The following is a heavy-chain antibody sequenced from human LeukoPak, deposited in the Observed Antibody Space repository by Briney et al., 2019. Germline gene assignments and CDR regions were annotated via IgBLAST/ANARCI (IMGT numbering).Heavy chain of an antibody. CDR3: ARRVVVATTSVGELVSYFDY. Sequence: SETLSLTCTVSGGSISSYYWSWIRQPPGKGLEWIGYIYYSGSTNYNPSLKSRVTISVDTSKNQFSLKLSSVTAADTAVYYCARRVVVATTSVGELVSYFDYWGQGTLVTVSS. CDR1: GGSISSYY. D-gene: IGHD2-15*01. J-gene: IGHJ4*02. CDR2: IYYSGST. V-gene: IGHV4-59*01.